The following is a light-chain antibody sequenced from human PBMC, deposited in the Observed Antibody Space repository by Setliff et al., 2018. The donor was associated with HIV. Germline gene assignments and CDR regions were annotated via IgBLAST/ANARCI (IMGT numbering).Light chain of an antibody. CDR1: SSNIGTNT. CDR3: AAWDDGLNGYV. CDR2: NNN. V-gene: IGLV1-44*01. J-gene: IGLJ1*01. Sequence: QAVVTQPPSASGTPGQRVTISCSGSSSNIGTNTVNWYQQLPGAAPKPLIYNNNQRPSGVPDRFSGSKSFTTASLAISGLQSADESDYYCAAWDDGLNGYVFGTGTKSPS.